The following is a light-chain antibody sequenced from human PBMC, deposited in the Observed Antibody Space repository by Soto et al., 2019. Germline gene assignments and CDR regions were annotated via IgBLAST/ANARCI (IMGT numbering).Light chain of an antibody. CDR3: SSYTSSSPYV. Sequence: QSALTQPASVSGSPGQSITVSCTGTSSDVGRYNFVSWFQQHPDKVPKLIIYDVVNRPSGVSSRFSGSKSANVASLTISGLQADDDADYYCSSYTSSSPYVFGTGTKVTVL. CDR1: SSDVGRYNF. J-gene: IGLJ1*01. V-gene: IGLV2-14*03. CDR2: DVV.